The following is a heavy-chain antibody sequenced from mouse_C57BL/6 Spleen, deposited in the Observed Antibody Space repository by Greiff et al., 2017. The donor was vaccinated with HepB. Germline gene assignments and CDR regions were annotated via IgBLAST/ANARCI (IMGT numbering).Heavy chain of an antibody. Sequence: VQLQESGPELVKPGASVKISCKASGYAFSSSWMNWVKQRPGKGLEWIGRIYPGDGDTNYNEKFKGKDTLTADKSSSTGYMQLSSLTSEDSAVYYCARSGGGDWGKGTTLTVAS. CDR3: ARSGGGD. J-gene: IGHJ2*01. CDR2: IYPGDGDT. CDR1: GYAFSSSW. V-gene: IGHV1-82*01.